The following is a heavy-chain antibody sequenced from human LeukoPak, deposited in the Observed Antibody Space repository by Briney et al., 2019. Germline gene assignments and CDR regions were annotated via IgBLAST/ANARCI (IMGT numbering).Heavy chain of an antibody. V-gene: IGHV1-18*01. CDR2: ISAYNGNT. CDR3: ARLGVVGYFDY. Sequence: ASVKVSCKASGGTFSSYAISWVRQAPGQGLEWMGWISAYNGNTNYAQKLQGRVTMTTDTSTSTAYMELRSLRSDDTAVYFCARLGVVGYFDYWGQGTLVTVSS. D-gene: IGHD1-26*01. CDR1: GGTFSSYA. J-gene: IGHJ4*02.